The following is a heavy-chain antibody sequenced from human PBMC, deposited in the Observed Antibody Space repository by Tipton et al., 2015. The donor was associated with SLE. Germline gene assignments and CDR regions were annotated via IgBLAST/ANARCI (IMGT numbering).Heavy chain of an antibody. CDR1: GFTFSSYG. CDR3: AKDKKYSSSFRPDAYDT. V-gene: IGHV3-9*01. J-gene: IGHJ3*02. Sequence: SLRLSCAASGFTFSSYGMRWVRQAPGKGLEWVSGSSLNSGSIGYAASVKGRFTISRDHAKNSLYLQRNSLSAEDTALSYCAKDKKYSSSFRPDAYDTRGQGTMVTVSS. CDR2: SSLNSGSI. D-gene: IGHD6-6*01.